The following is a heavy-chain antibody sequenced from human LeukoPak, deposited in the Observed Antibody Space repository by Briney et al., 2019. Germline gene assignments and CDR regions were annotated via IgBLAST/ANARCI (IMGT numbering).Heavy chain of an antibody. D-gene: IGHD3/OR15-3a*01. V-gene: IGHV3-23*01. J-gene: IGHJ4*02. CDR2: ISGSGGNT. CDR3: ARGRGLFDY. Sequence: GGSLRLSCAASGFTFSNYAMSWVRQAPGKGLEWVSVISGSGGNTYYADSVKGRFTISRDNSKNTLYLQMNSLRAEDTAVYYCARGRGLFDYWGQGTLVTVSS. CDR1: GFTFSNYA.